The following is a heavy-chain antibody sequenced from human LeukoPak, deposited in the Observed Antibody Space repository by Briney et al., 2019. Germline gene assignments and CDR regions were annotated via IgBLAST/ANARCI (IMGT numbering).Heavy chain of an antibody. V-gene: IGHV3-7*01. CDR3: ARERVSIAARPAAFPDY. CDR1: GFTFSIDW. J-gene: IGHJ4*02. CDR2: IKQDGSQK. D-gene: IGHD6-6*01. Sequence: GGSLRLSCAASGFTFSIDWMNWVRQAPGRGLEWVASIKQDGSQKFYVDSVKGRFTISRDNAKNSLYLQMNSLRAEDTAVYYCARERVSIAARPAAFPDYWGQGTLVTVSS.